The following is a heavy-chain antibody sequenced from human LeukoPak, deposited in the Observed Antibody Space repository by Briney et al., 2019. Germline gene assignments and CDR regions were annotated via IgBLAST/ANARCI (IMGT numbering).Heavy chain of an antibody. CDR1: GFSFSSYW. V-gene: IGHV3-7*04. J-gene: IGHJ4*02. CDR2: IKQDGSEK. D-gene: IGHD2-2*01. Sequence: GGSLRLSCAAFGFSFSSYWMSWVRQAPGKGLEWVANIKQDGSEKYYVDSVRGRFTISRDNAKNSLYLQMNSLRVEDTAVYYCARDTRWGGEDFDYWGQGTLVTVSS. CDR3: ARDTRWGGEDFDY.